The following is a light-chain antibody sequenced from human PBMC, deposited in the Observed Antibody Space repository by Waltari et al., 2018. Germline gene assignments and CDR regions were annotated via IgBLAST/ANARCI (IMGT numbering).Light chain of an antibody. CDR1: QSGSSSY. J-gene: IGKJ4*01. Sequence: EIVLTQSPGTLSLSPGERATLSCRASQSGSSSYLAWYQQKPGQAPRLLIYGASSRATGIPGRFSGSGSGTDFTLTISRLEPEDFAVYYCQQYGSPPGLTFGGGTKVEIK. CDR2: GAS. CDR3: QQYGSPPGLT. V-gene: IGKV3-20*01.